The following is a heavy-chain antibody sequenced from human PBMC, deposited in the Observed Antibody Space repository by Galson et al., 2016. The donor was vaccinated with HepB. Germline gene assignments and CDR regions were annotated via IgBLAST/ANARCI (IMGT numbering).Heavy chain of an antibody. CDR3: AKGASLVQGVIARDY. J-gene: IGHJ4*02. Sequence: SLRLSCAASGFTFDDYAMHWVRQGPRKGLEWVSGISWNSGTIGYADSVKGRFTVSRDDAKSSLFLQMNSLRPEDTAFYYCAKGASLVQGVIARDYWGQGTLVTVSA. D-gene: IGHD3-10*01. CDR1: GFTFDDYA. CDR2: ISWNSGTI. V-gene: IGHV3-9*01.